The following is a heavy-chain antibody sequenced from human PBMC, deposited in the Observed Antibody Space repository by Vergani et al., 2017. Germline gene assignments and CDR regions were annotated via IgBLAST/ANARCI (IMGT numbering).Heavy chain of an antibody. CDR3: AKDHNSYSGSDY. Sequence: QVQLVESGGGVVQPGRSLRLSCAASGFTFSSYGMHWVRQAPGKGLEEVAVISYDGSNKYYADSVKGRFTIARDNSKNTLYLQMHRLRAEDTAVYYCAKDHNSYSGSDYWGQGTTVTVSS. CDR1: GFTFSSYG. J-gene: IGHJ4*03. CDR2: ISYDGSNK. D-gene: IGHD1-26*01. V-gene: IGHV3-30*18.